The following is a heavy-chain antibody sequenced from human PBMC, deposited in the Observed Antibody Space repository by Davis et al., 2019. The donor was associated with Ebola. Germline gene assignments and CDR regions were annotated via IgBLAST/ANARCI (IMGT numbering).Heavy chain of an antibody. CDR3: ARDRAAGTDY. Sequence: PGGSLRLSCAASGFTFSSYAMHWVRQAPGKGLEWVSSISSSSSYIYYADSVKGRFTISRDNAKNSLYLQMNSLRAEDTAVYYCARDRAAGTDYWGQGTLVTVSS. J-gene: IGHJ4*02. CDR1: GFTFSSYA. V-gene: IGHV3-21*01. CDR2: ISSSSSYI. D-gene: IGHD6-13*01.